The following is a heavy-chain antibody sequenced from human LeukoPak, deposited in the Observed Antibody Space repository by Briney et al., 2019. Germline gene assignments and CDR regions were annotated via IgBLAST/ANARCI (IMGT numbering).Heavy chain of an antibody. Sequence: ASVKVSCKASGYTFTDYYMHWVRQAPEQGLEWMGWINPNSGGTKYAQMFQGRVTMTRDTSITTAYMELSSLTSDDTAVYYCARLYNDILTGYYTYIDYWGQGTLVTVSS. J-gene: IGHJ4*02. CDR2: INPNSGGT. D-gene: IGHD3-9*01. CDR3: ARLYNDILTGYYTYIDY. CDR1: GYTFTDYY. V-gene: IGHV1-2*02.